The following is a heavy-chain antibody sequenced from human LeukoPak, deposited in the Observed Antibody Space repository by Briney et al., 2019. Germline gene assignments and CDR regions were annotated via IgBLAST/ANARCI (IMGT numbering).Heavy chain of an antibody. CDR2: ISSSSSYI. CDR1: GFTFSSYS. V-gene: IGHV3-21*01. J-gene: IGHJ4*02. D-gene: IGHD4-23*01. Sequence: PGGSLRLSCAASGFTFSSYSMNWVRQAPGKGLEWVSSISSSSSYIYYADSVKGRSTISRDNAKNSLYLQMNSLRAEDTAVYYCARAATTVVTLYYFDYWGQGTLVTVSS. CDR3: ARAATTVVTLYYFDY.